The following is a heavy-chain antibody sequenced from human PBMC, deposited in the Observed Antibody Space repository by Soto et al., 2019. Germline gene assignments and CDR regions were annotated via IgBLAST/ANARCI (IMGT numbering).Heavy chain of an antibody. CDR1: GFTFSSYA. D-gene: IGHD3-16*02. CDR3: ARDNRIWGLYVWGSYRPADY. J-gene: IGHJ4*02. V-gene: IGHV3-30-3*01. Sequence: GGSLRLSCAASGFTFSSYAMHWVRQAPGKGLEWVAVISYDGSNKYYADSVKGRFTISRDNSKNTLYLQMNSLRAEDTAVYYCARDNRIWGLYVWGSYRPADYWGQGTLVTVSS. CDR2: ISYDGSNK.